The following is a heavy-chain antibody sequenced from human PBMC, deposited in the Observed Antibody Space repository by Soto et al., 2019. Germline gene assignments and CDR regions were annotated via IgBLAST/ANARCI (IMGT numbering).Heavy chain of an antibody. D-gene: IGHD1-26*01. CDR1: VDTFRGYY. Sequence: QVQLQQWGAGLLKPSETLSLTCAVYVDTFRGYYWSWIRQPPGKGLEWIGQINHSGSTNYEPSLKSRVTLSVDTSKNQFSLKLPSVTAADTAIYYCARTKRKGAWFDPWGQGTLVTVSS. CDR3: ARTKRKGAWFDP. CDR2: INHSGST. V-gene: IGHV4-34*01. J-gene: IGHJ5*02.